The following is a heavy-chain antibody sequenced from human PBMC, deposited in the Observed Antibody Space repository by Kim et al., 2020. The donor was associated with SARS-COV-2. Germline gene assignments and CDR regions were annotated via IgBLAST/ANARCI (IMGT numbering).Heavy chain of an antibody. J-gene: IGHJ6*02. Sequence: SETLSLTCAVYGGSFSDYTWSWIRQPPGKGLEWSGEINHSGVTNLSPSLKSRITISVDTSKSQFSLRLKSMTATATAIYYCARGRAGVVPAPVLGLGPWFDFYAVDVWGRGTPVAVSS. D-gene: IGHD2-2*02. CDR2: INHSGVT. CDR1: GGSFSDYT. V-gene: IGHV4-34*01. CDR3: ARGRAGVVPAPVLGLGPWFDFYAVDV.